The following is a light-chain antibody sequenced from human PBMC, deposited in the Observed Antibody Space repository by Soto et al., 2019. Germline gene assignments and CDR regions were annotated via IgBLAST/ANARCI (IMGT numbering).Light chain of an antibody. CDR2: GAS. V-gene: IGKV3-20*01. J-gene: IGKJ5*01. CDR1: QSVSTN. CDR3: QHYGRSPIT. Sequence: EIVLTQSPATLSLSPGERATLSCGASQSVSTNLAWYQQRPGQAPRLLISGASSRATGIPDRFSGSGSATDFTLTISRLEPEDFALYYCQHYGRSPITFGQGTRLEIK.